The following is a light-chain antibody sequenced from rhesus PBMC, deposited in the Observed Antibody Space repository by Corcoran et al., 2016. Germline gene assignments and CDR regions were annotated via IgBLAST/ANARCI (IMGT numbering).Light chain of an antibody. CDR3: QKSNSAPYS. CDR1: QSIGSN. V-gene: IGKV1-59*02. CDR2: AAS. Sequence: AIQMTQSPSSLSASFGDTVTVTCRASQSIGSNLAWYQQKPGKVPKLLIYAASTFQSEVPSRFSGSGYGTDFTLTINSLQPEDVATYYCQKSNSAPYSFGQGTRVEIK. J-gene: IGKJ2*01.